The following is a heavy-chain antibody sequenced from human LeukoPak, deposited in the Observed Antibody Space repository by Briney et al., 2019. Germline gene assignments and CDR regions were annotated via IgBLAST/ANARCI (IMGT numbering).Heavy chain of an antibody. Sequence: GGSLRLSCSASGFTFSSFGMHWVRQAPGKGLEWVAVISYDGSNKYYADSVKGRFTISRDNSKNTLYLQMNSLRAEDTAVYYCAKDYKDDGSGFSDYWGQGTLVTVSS. D-gene: IGHD3-22*01. J-gene: IGHJ4*02. CDR2: ISYDGSNK. CDR1: GFTFSSFG. V-gene: IGHV3-30*18. CDR3: AKDYKDDGSGFSDY.